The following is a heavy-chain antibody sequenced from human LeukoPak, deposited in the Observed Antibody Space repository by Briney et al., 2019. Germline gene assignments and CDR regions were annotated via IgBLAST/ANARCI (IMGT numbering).Heavy chain of an antibody. CDR3: ARLNYYESGSLTYSFDY. D-gene: IGHD3-10*01. Sequence: PSETLSLTCTVSGTSISSSTYYYWSWIRQHPGEAPEWMGYIYYLDATYYNPSLKSRISISVAASENQFSLKLTSVTATDTAVYYCARLNYYESGSLTYSFDYWGQGTLVTVSP. V-gene: IGHV4-31*03. CDR2: IYYLDAT. CDR1: GTSISSSTYYY. J-gene: IGHJ4*02.